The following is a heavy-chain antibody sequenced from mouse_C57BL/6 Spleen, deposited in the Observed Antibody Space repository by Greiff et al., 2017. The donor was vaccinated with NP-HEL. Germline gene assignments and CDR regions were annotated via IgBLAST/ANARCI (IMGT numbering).Heavy chain of an antibody. J-gene: IGHJ2*01. CDR2: INPNNGGT. CDR3: ARSDYGNLYLDY. CDR1: GYTFTDYY. Sequence: EVKLQQSGPELVKPGASVKISCKASGYTFTDYYMNWVKQSHGKSLEWIGDINPNNGGTSYNQKFKGKATLTVDKSSSTAYMELRSLTSEDSAVYYCARSDYGNLYLDYWGQGTTLTVSS. D-gene: IGHD2-1*01. V-gene: IGHV1-26*01.